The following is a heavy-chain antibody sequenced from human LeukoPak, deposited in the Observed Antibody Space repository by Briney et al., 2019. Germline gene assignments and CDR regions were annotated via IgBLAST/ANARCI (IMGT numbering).Heavy chain of an antibody. Sequence: KPSETLSLTCAVYGGSFSGYYWSWIRQPPGKGLEWIGEINHSGSTNYNPSLKSRVTISVDTSKNQFSPKLSSVTAADTAVYYCARASSSWFLYYYYYMDVWGKGTTVTVSS. CDR2: INHSGST. CDR3: ARASSSWFLYYYYYMDV. D-gene: IGHD6-13*01. CDR1: GGSFSGYY. J-gene: IGHJ6*03. V-gene: IGHV4-34*01.